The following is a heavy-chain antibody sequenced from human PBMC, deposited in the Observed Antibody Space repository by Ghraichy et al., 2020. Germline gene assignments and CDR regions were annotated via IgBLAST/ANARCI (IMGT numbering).Heavy chain of an antibody. J-gene: IGHJ4*02. CDR1: GFTFTSSA. CDR3: AAIIPNVDTAPDY. D-gene: IGHD5-18*01. Sequence: SVKVSCKASGFTFTSSAVQWVRQARGQRLEWIGWIVVGSGNTNYAQKFQERVTITRDMSTSTAYMELSSLRSEDTAVYYCAAIIPNVDTAPDYWGQGTLVTVSS. CDR2: IVVGSGNT. V-gene: IGHV1-58*01.